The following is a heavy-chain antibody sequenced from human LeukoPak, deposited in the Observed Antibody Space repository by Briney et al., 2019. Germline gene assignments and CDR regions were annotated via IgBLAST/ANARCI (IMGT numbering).Heavy chain of an antibody. Sequence: GASVKVSCKASGYTFTSYDINWVRQATGQGLEWMGWMNPNRGNTGYAQKFQGRVTMTRNTSISTAYMELSSLRSEDTAVYYCARRQGLVLVRMGYFDYWGQGTLVTVSS. CDR3: ARRQGLVLVRMGYFDY. CDR2: MNPNRGNT. D-gene: IGHD6-19*01. CDR1: GYTFTSYD. V-gene: IGHV1-8*01. J-gene: IGHJ4*02.